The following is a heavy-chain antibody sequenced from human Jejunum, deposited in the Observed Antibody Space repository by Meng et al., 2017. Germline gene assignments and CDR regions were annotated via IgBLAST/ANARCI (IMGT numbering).Heavy chain of an antibody. D-gene: IGHD6-13*01. J-gene: IGHJ4*02. CDR1: GNSISSSIHY. CDR3: ARVGAVAGLDH. V-gene: IGHV4-39*07. Sequence: SDTLSLTCSVSGNSISSSIHYWGWIRQPPGKGLEWIVSTHSSGSTYYNPSLKSRVTISLDTSKNQFSLKMSSVTAADTAVYYCARVGAVAGLDHWGQGTLVTVSS. CDR2: THSSGST.